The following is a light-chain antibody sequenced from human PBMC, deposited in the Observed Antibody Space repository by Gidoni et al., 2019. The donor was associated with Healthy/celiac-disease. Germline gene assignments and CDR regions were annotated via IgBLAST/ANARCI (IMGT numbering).Light chain of an antibody. CDR2: WAS. Sequence: DIVMTQSPDSLAVSLGESATLNCKSSQSVLYSSNNKNYVAWYQQKPGQPPKLLIYWASTRESGVPDRFSGSGSGTDFTLTISSLQAEDVAVYYCQQYYSTPWTFGQGTKVEIK. CDR1: QSVLYSSNNKNY. V-gene: IGKV4-1*01. CDR3: QQYYSTPWT. J-gene: IGKJ1*01.